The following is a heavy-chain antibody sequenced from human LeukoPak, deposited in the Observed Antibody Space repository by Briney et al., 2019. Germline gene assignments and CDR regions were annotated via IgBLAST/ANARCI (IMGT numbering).Heavy chain of an antibody. CDR2: IRYDGSNK. J-gene: IGHJ6*03. CDR1: GFTFSSYA. V-gene: IGHV3-30*02. D-gene: IGHD1-20*01. Sequence: GRSLRLSCAASGFTFSSYAMHWVRQAPGKGLEWVAFIRYDGSNKYYADSVKGRFTISRDNSKNTLYLQMNSLRAEDTAVYYCAKVTANYYYYMDVWGKGTTVTVSS. CDR3: AKVTANYYYYMDV.